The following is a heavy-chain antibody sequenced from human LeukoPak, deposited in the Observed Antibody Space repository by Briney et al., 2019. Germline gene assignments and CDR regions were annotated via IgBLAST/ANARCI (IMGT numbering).Heavy chain of an antibody. V-gene: IGHV1-24*01. CDR2: FDPEDGET. J-gene: IGHJ6*02. D-gene: IGHD5-12*01. CDR3: ATGRLGYSGYDSLSLGYYYYGMDV. Sequence: ASVKVSCTVSGYTLTELSMHWVRQAPGKGLEWMGGFDPEDGETIYAQKFQGRVTMTEDTSTDTAYMELSSLRSEDTAVYYCATGRLGYSGYDSLSLGYYYYGMDVWGQGTTVTVSS. CDR1: GYTLTELS.